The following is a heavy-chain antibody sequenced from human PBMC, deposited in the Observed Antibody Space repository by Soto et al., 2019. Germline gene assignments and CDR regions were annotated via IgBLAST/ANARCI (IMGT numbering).Heavy chain of an antibody. V-gene: IGHV2-5*02. CDR3: ARPFYYDGRDYHYYFDY. CDR1: GFSLSTYGVG. Sequence: SGPTLVNPTQTLTLTCTFTGFSLSTYGVGVSWIRQPPGKALEWLALIYWDDDKRYSPSLYSRLTITKDTSKSQVVLTMTNMDPVDTGTYFCARPFYYDGRDYHYYFDYWGQGTLVTVSS. D-gene: IGHD3-22*01. J-gene: IGHJ4*01. CDR2: IYWDDDK.